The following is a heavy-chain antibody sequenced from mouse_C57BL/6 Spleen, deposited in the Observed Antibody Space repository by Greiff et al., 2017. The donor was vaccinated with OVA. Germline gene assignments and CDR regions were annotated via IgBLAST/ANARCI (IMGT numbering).Heavy chain of an antibody. CDR2: INPNNGGT. J-gene: IGHJ2*01. CDR3: ARGGYYFDY. Sequence: EVKLQQSGPELVKPGASVKISCKASGYTFPAHYMNWVKQSHGKSLEWIGDINPNNGGTSYNQKFKGKATLTVDKSSSTAYMELRSLTSEDSAVYYCARGGYYFDYWGQGTTLTVSS. V-gene: IGHV1-26*01. CDR1: GYTFPAHY.